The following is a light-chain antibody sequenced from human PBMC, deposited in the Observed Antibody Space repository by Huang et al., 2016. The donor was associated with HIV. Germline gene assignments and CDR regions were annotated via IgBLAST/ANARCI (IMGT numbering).Light chain of an antibody. V-gene: IGKV1-12*01. CDR1: QDIGSY. J-gene: IGKJ4*01. Sequence: DIQMTQSPSSVSASVGDRVTITCRASQDIGSYLAWYQQKPGKAPKVLIYAASSLESGVPIRFTGSGFGTHVALTIDSLQPEDCATYYCQQGNSFPLTFGGGTKVQI. CDR3: QQGNSFPLT. CDR2: AAS.